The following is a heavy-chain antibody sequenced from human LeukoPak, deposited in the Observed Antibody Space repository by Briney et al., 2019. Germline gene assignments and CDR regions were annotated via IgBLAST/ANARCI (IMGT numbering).Heavy chain of an antibody. V-gene: IGHV4-4*07. Sequence: PSETLSLTCTVSGGSLSNDLWSWIRQPAGKGLEWIGRIYTSGNTNYNPSLKSRVTISADTSRNQISLKLSSVTAADAALYYCARDGYTYGLRGFDMWGQGTMVTVSS. CDR1: GGSLSNDL. CDR3: ARDGYTYGLRGFDM. CDR2: IYTSGNT. J-gene: IGHJ3*02. D-gene: IGHD5-18*01.